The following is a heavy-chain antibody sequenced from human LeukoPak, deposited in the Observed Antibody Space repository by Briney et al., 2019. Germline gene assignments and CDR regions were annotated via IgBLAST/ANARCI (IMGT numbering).Heavy chain of an antibody. CDR1: GGSISSSSYY. Sequence: PSETLSLTCTVSGGSISSSSYYWGWIRQPPGKGLEWIGSIYYAGSSNYNPSLKSRVSVSIDASKNHLSLKLTSVTAADTAIYCCARQAVIIPTGMEGPWFDPWGQGTLVAVSS. CDR3: ARQAVIIPTGMEGPWFDP. CDR2: IYYAGSS. J-gene: IGHJ5*02. D-gene: IGHD2/OR15-2a*01. V-gene: IGHV4-39*01.